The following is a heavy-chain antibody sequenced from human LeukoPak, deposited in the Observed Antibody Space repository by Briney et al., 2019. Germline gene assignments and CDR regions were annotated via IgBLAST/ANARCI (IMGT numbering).Heavy chain of an antibody. V-gene: IGHV3-66*02. CDR2: IYSGGST. CDR1: GFTVSSNY. D-gene: IGHD3-10*01. J-gene: IGHJ4*02. CDR3: ARFMVRAFGY. Sequence: GGSLRLSCAASGFTVSSNYMSWVRQAPGKGLEWVSVIYSGGSTYYADSVKGRFTISRDNPKNTLYLQMNSLRAEDTAVYYCARFMVRAFGYWGQGTLVTVSS.